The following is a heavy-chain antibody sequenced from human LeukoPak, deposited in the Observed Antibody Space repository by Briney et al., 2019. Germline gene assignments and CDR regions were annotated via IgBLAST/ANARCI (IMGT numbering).Heavy chain of an antibody. CDR2: INHSGST. V-gene: IGHV4-34*01. Sequence: SETLSLTCAVYGGSFSGYYWSWIRQPPGKGLEWIGEINHSGSTNYNPTLKSRVTISVDTSKNQFSLKLSPVTAADTAVYYCARGKTLSSSGWPFFDYWGQGTLVTVSS. D-gene: IGHD6-19*01. J-gene: IGHJ4*02. CDR3: ARGKTLSSSGWPFFDY. CDR1: GGSFSGYY.